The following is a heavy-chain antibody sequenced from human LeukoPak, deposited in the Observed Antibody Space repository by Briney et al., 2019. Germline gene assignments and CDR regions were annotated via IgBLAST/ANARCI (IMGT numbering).Heavy chain of an antibody. Sequence: GGSLRLSCAASGFTFSSYAIHWVRQAPGKGVEYVSGISSDGRSTHYANSVKGRFTISRDNSKNTLYLQMNSLRAEDTAVYYCAKGSSKALANFDYWGQGTLVTVSS. V-gene: IGHV3-64*01. J-gene: IGHJ4*02. CDR2: ISSDGRST. CDR1: GFTFSSYA. CDR3: AKGSSKALANFDY. D-gene: IGHD1-1*01.